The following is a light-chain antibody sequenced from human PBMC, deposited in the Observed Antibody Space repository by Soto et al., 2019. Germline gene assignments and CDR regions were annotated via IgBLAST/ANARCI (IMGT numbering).Light chain of an antibody. J-gene: IGKJ5*01. V-gene: IGKV3-15*01. CDR3: QQRRSWQVT. CDR2: GAS. Sequence: EFVLTQSPATLSVSPGERATLSCRASHSVSSDLAWYQQKPGQAPRLLIYGASTRAIGIPARFSGSGSGTEFTLTISSLQSEDFAVYYCQQRRSWQVTFGQGTRLEIK. CDR1: HSVSSD.